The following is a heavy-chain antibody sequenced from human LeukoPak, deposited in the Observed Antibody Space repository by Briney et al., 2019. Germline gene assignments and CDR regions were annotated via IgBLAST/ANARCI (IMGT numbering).Heavy chain of an antibody. J-gene: IGHJ6*02. CDR3: ARVPYTSSRSGRPYYYGMDV. CDR1: GFTFSSYA. D-gene: IGHD6-13*01. V-gene: IGHV3-23*01. Sequence: GGSLRLSCAASGFTFSSYAMSWVRQAPGKGLEWVSAISGSGGSTYYADSVKGRFTISRENAKNSLYLQINSLRVGDTAVYYCARVPYTSSRSGRPYYYGMDVWGQGTTVIVSS. CDR2: ISGSGGST.